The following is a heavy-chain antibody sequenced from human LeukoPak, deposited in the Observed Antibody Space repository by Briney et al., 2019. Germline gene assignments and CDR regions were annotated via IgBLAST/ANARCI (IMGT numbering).Heavy chain of an antibody. J-gene: IGHJ6*03. CDR2: IKSKTDGGTT. V-gene: IGHV3-15*01. Sequence: GGSLRLSCAASGFTFSNAWMSWVRQAPGKGLEWVGRIKSKTDGGTTDYAAPVKGRFTISRDDSKNTLYLQMNSLKTEDTAVYYCTTEGAAAGIGYYYYYMDVWGKGTTVTISS. CDR1: GFTFSNAW. CDR3: TTEGAAAGIGYYYYYMDV. D-gene: IGHD6-13*01.